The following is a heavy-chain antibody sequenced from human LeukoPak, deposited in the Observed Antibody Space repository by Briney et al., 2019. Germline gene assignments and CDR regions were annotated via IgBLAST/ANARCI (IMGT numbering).Heavy chain of an antibody. D-gene: IGHD2-15*01. J-gene: IGHJ5*02. CDR1: GGSISSYY. CDR3: ARVGSCSGGTCYFRWFDP. Sequence: SETLSLTCTVSGGSISSYYWSWIRQPPGKGLEWIGYIYYTGSTYYNPSLKSRVTISVDTSKNQFSLKLSPVTAADTAVYYCARVGSCSGGTCYFRWFDPWGQGTLVTVSS. V-gene: IGHV4-59*08. CDR2: IYYTGST.